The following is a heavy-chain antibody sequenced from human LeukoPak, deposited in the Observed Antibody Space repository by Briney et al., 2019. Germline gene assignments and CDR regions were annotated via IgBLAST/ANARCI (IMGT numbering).Heavy chain of an antibody. D-gene: IGHD3-10*01. CDR3: ARSYGSGNYFDY. J-gene: IGHJ4*02. CDR1: GGSISTYY. V-gene: IGHV4-59*01. CDR2: IYYSGSA. Sequence: PAETLSLTCTVSGGSISTYYWSWIRQPPGKGLEWIGYIYYSGSANYNPSLKSRVTISVDTSKNQFPPKLSSVTAADTAVYYCARSYGSGNYFDYWGQGTLVTVSS.